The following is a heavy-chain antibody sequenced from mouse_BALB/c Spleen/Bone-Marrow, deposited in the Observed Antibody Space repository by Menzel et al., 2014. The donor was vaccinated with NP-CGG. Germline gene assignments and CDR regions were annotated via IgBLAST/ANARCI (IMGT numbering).Heavy chain of an antibody. CDR1: GFTFSDYY. D-gene: IGHD2-3*01. V-gene: IGHV5-12*02. J-gene: IGHJ3*01. CDR3: ARPLYDGYYVAY. Sequence: EVKLQESGGGLVQPGGSLKLSCATSGFTFSDYYMYWVRQTPEKRLEWVAYISNGGGSTYYPDTVKGRFTISRENAKNTLYLQMSRLKSEDTAMYYCARPLYDGYYVAYWGQGTLVTVSA. CDR2: ISNGGGST.